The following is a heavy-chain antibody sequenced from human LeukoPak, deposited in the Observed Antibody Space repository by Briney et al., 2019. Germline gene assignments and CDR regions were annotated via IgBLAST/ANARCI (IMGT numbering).Heavy chain of an antibody. Sequence: PSQTLSLTCTVSGGSISSGGYYWSWIRQPPGKGLEWIGEINHSGSTNYNPSLKSRVTISVDTSKNQFSLKLSSVTAADTAVYYCARDEVDSTSCLWGQGTTVTVSS. V-gene: IGHV4-30-2*01. D-gene: IGHD2-2*01. J-gene: IGHJ6*02. CDR1: GGSISSGGYY. CDR3: ARDEVDSTSCL. CDR2: INHSGST.